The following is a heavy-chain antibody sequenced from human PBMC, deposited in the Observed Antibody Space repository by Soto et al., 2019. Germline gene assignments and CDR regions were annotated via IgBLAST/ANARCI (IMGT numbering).Heavy chain of an antibody. D-gene: IGHD2-8*01. Sequence: QVQLVESGGGVVQPGRSLRLSCAASGFTLGSYGVQWVRQAPGKGLEWVSVRTYDGSNKVYADSVKGRFTISRDNSKNTLYLQMNSLRDEDTAVYYCAKGVYTTSSPYYYGVDVWGQGTTVTVSS. CDR2: RTYDGSNK. CDR3: AKGVYTTSSPYYYGVDV. J-gene: IGHJ6*02. V-gene: IGHV3-30*18. CDR1: GFTLGSYG.